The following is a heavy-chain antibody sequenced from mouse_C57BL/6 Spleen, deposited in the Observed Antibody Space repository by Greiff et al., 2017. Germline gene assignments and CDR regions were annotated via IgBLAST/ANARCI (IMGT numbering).Heavy chain of an antibody. D-gene: IGHD1-1*01. CDR2: IYPGSGST. V-gene: IGHV1-55*01. CDR1: GYTFTSYW. Sequence: VQLQQPGAELVKPGASVKMSCKASGYTFTSYWITWVKQRPGQGLAWIGDIYPGSGSTNYNEQFKSKAPLTVDTSSSTAYMQLSSLTSEDSAVYYCARGGRSSYWYFDVWGTGTTVTVSS. CDR3: ARGGRSSYWYFDV. J-gene: IGHJ1*03.